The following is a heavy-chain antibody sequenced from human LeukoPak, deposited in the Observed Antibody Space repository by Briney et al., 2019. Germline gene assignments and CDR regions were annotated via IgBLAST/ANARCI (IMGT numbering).Heavy chain of an antibody. J-gene: IGHJ4*02. CDR3: ARGRGYSYGFRY. Sequence: SETLSPTCAVYGGSFSGYYWSWIRQPPGKGLEWIGEINHSGSTNYNPSLKSRVTISVDTSKNQFSLKLSSVTAADTAVYYCARGRGYSYGFRYWGQGTLVTVSS. V-gene: IGHV4-34*01. CDR2: INHSGST. D-gene: IGHD5-18*01. CDR1: GGSFSGYY.